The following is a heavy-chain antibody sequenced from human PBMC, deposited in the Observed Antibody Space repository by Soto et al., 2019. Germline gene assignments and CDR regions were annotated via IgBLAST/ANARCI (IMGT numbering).Heavy chain of an antibody. CDR2: IIPIFGTA. Sequence: QAQLEQSGGEVKKPGSSVKVSCKASRVAFSKFIVTWVRQAPGLGLEWVGGIIPIFGTANYAQKFQGRVTITADESTSTSYMGVNNLRSEDTAVDYSAIVRYSSPMGYYYGMDVWGQGPTVTISS. CDR3: AIVRYSSPMGYYYGMDV. V-gene: IGHV1-69*01. D-gene: IGHD6-19*01. CDR1: RVAFSKFI. J-gene: IGHJ6*02.